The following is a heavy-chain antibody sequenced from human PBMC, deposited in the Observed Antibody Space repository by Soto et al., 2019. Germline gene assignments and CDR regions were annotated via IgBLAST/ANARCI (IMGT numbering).Heavy chain of an antibody. CDR1: GYTLTELS. Sequence: ASVKVSCQVSGYTLTELSMHWVRQAPGKGLEWMGGFDPEDGETIYAQKFQGRVTMTEDTSTDTAYMELSSLRSEDTAVYYCATTYRWQLVRGSFDYWGQGTLVTVSS. CDR3: ATTYRWQLVRGSFDY. V-gene: IGHV1-24*01. J-gene: IGHJ4*02. CDR2: FDPEDGET. D-gene: IGHD6-6*01.